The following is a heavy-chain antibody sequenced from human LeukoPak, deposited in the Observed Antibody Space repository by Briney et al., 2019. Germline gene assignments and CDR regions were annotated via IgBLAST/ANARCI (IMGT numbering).Heavy chain of an antibody. Sequence: ASVKVSCKASGYTFTGYYMHWVRQAPGQGLEWMGWINPNSGGTNYAQKFQGRVTMTRDTSISTAYMELSRLRSDDTAVYYCARDSTPGWGWGSGYFDYWGQGTLVTVSS. D-gene: IGHD7-27*01. V-gene: IGHV1-2*02. CDR3: ARDSTPGWGWGSGYFDY. CDR2: INPNSGGT. J-gene: IGHJ4*02. CDR1: GYTFTGYY.